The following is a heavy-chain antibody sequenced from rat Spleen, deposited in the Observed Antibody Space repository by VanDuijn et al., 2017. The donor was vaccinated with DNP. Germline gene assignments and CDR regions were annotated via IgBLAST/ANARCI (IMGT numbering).Heavy chain of an antibody. Sequence: EVRLVESGGDLVQPGRSLKLSCAASGFTFSDSYMAWVRQAPTKGLEWVASISYDGSSTYYGDSVKGRFTISRETTKSTLYLQMDSLRSEDTATYYCGTPTAPGLFWSFDFWGPGTMVTVSS. D-gene: IGHD1-11*01. J-gene: IGHJ1*01. CDR2: ISYDGSST. CDR3: GTPTAPGLFWSFDF. V-gene: IGHV5-20*01. CDR1: GFTFSDSY.